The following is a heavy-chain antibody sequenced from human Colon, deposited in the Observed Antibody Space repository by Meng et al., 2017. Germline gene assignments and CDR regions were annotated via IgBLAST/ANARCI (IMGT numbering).Heavy chain of an antibody. CDR1: GYNFTGYY. J-gene: IGHJ6*02. D-gene: IGHD4-11*01. CDR3: ARAARIYSNYGMDV. Sequence: ASVKVSCKASGYNFTGYYMHWVRQAPGQGLEWMGRINPNSGGTNYAQKFQGRVTMTRDTSISTAYMELSRLRSDDTAVYYCARAARIYSNYGMDVWGQGTMVTVSS. CDR2: INPNSGGT. V-gene: IGHV1-2*06.